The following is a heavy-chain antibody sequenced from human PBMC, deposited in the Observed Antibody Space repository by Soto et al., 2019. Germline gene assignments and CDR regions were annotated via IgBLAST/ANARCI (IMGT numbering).Heavy chain of an antibody. V-gene: IGHV4-59*08. CDR3: ARHLQPLPSESNYFDL. Sequence: QVQLQESGPGLVKPSETLSLTCTVSNDSISPYYWSWIRQPPGKGLEWIGFIYYSGSTTYNPSLTIRVTISVATSKNQFSLKLTSVTAADKALYSCARHLQPLPSESNYFDLWGKGNLVTVSS. CDR2: IYYSGST. CDR1: NDSISPYY. J-gene: IGHJ4*02. D-gene: IGHD3-10*01.